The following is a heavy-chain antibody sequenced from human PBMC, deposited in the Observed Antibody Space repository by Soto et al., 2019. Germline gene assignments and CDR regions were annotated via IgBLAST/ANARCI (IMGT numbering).Heavy chain of an antibody. CDR1: GYTLTELS. Sequence: ASVKVSCKVSGYTLTELSMHWVRQAPGKGLEWMGGFDPEDGETIYAQKFQGRVTMTEDTSTDTAYMELSSLRSEDTAVYYCATDPLYSSSSGFDYWGQGXLVTVSS. J-gene: IGHJ4*02. V-gene: IGHV1-24*01. D-gene: IGHD6-6*01. CDR2: FDPEDGET. CDR3: ATDPLYSSSSGFDY.